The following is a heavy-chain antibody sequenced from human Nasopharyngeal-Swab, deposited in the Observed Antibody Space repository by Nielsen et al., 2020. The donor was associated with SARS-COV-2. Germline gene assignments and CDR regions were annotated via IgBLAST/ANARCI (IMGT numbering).Heavy chain of an antibody. CDR3: ASEWFGELDDYYYGMDV. V-gene: IGHV4-61*02. CDR1: GGSISSGSYY. D-gene: IGHD3-10*01. Sequence: SETLSLTCTVSGGSISSGSYYWSWIRQPAGKGLEWIGRIYTSGSTNYNPPLKSRVTISVDTSKNQFSLKLSSVTAADTAVYYCASEWFGELDDYYYGMDVWGQGTTVTVSS. J-gene: IGHJ6*02. CDR2: IYTSGST.